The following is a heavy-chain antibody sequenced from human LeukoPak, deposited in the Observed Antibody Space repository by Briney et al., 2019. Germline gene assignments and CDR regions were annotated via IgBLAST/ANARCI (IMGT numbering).Heavy chain of an antibody. CDR1: GYTFTDYY. CDR2: INPNSGGT. J-gene: IGHJ4*02. Sequence: ASVNVSCKASGYTFTDYYMHWVRQAPGQGLEWMGWINPNSGGTNFAQKFQGRVAMTRDTSIRTAYLELGSLRSDDTAVYFCARASWQLVPYFDAWGQGTPVTVSS. D-gene: IGHD2-2*01. V-gene: IGHV1-2*02. CDR3: ARASWQLVPYFDA.